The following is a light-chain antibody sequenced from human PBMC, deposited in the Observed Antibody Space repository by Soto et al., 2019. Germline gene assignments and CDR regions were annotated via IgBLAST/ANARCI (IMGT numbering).Light chain of an antibody. CDR1: SSNIGGNS. Sequence: QSAMTQPPSLSAAPGQKVTISCSGSSSNIGGNSVSWYQQLPGTAPKLLIYDDNKRPSGIPDRFSGSKSGTSATLGITGFQTGDEADYYCGSWDSSLSAYVFGTGTKLTVL. V-gene: IGLV1-51*01. CDR3: GSWDSSLSAYV. J-gene: IGLJ1*01. CDR2: DDN.